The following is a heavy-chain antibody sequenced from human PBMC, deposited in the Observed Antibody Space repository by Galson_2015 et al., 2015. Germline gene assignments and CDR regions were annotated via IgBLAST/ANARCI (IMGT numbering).Heavy chain of an antibody. CDR3: ARDSSPIY. CDR2: INGDGSST. D-gene: IGHD6-13*01. V-gene: IGHV3-74*01. CDR1: GFTFSSYW. Sequence: SLRLSCAAPGFTFSSYWMHWVRQAPGKGLVWVSRINGDGSSTSYADSVKGRFTISRNNAKNTLYLQMNSLRAEDTAVYYCARDSSPIYWGQGTLATVPS. J-gene: IGHJ4*02.